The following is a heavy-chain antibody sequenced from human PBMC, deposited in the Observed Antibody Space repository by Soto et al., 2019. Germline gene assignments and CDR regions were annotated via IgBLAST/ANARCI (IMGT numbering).Heavy chain of an antibody. D-gene: IGHD3-22*01. V-gene: IGHV5-51*01. J-gene: IGHJ5*02. CDR1: GYSFTSYW. Sequence: PGESLKISCKGSGYSFTSYWIGWVRQMPGKGLEWMGIIYPGDSDTRYSPSFQGQVTISADKSISTAYLQWSSLKASDTAMYYCARLEVHYDSSGRSVWFDPWGQGTLVTVSS. CDR2: IYPGDSDT. CDR3: ARLEVHYDSSGRSVWFDP.